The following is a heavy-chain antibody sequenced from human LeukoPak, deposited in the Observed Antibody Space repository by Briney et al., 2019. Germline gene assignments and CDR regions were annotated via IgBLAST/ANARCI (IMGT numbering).Heavy chain of an antibody. D-gene: IGHD5-12*01. CDR1: GFTFSSYA. J-gene: IGHJ4*02. CDR2: ISGSGGST. V-gene: IGHV3-23*01. CDR3: AKDLGDIVATTFDY. Sequence: PGGSLRLSCAASGFTFSSYAMSWVRQAPGKGLEWVSAISGSGGSTYYADSVKGRFTISRDNSKNTLYLQMNSLGAEDTAVYYCAKDLGDIVATTFDYWGQGTLVTVSS.